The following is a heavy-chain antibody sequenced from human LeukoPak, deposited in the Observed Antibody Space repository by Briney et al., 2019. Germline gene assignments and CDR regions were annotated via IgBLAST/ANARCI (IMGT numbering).Heavy chain of an antibody. D-gene: IGHD2-15*01. Sequence: SGPGLVKPSQTLSLTCAISGDSVSSNSAAWNWIRQSPSRGLEWLGRTYYRSKWHNDYAVSVKGRITINPDTSRNQFSLQLNSVTPEDTAVYYCARAAIQGYCSGGSCYGIFLGFDYWGQGTLVTVSS. CDR1: GDSVSSNSAA. CDR2: TYYRSKWHN. J-gene: IGHJ4*02. V-gene: IGHV6-1*01. CDR3: ARAAIQGYCSGGSCYGIFLGFDY.